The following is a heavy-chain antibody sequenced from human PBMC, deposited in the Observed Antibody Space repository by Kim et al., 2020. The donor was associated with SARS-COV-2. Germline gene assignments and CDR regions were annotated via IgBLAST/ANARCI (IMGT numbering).Heavy chain of an antibody. J-gene: IGHJ5*02. D-gene: IGHD6-13*01. Sequence: APKVQGRVTMTRDTSISTAYMELSRLRSDDTAVYYCASNLAAAGYNWFDPWGQGTLVTVSS. CDR3: ASNLAAAGYNWFDP. V-gene: IGHV1-2*02.